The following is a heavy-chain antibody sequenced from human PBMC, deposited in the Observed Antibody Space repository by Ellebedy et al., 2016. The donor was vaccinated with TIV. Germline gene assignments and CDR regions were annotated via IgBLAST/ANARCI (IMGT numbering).Heavy chain of an antibody. D-gene: IGHD3-22*01. J-gene: IGHJ4*02. CDR1: GFTFNTYA. CDR2: ISNTGSRT. Sequence: GESLKISCAASGFTFNTYAMSWVRPAPGKGLEWVSTISNTGSRTYYADSVEGRFIISRDNSKKTLYLQMNSLRAEDTAVYYCAKGRGGGSDSSAPRYYFDYWGLGTLVTVSS. CDR3: AKGRGGGSDSSAPRYYFDY. V-gene: IGHV3-23*01.